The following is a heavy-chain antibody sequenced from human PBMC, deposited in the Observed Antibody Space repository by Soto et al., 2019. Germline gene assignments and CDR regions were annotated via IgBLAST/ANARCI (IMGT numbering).Heavy chain of an antibody. J-gene: IGHJ4*02. V-gene: IGHV3-49*04. CDR1: GFNFGACA. Sequence: LRLSCSASGFNFGACAMSWVRQAPGKGLEWVGFIRRMAYGGTTDYAASVKGRFSISRDDSKGIVYLQMNSLEIEDTAVYYCTRSLAIDFDSWGQGTLVTVSS. CDR3: TRSLAIDFDS. CDR2: IRRMAYGGTT.